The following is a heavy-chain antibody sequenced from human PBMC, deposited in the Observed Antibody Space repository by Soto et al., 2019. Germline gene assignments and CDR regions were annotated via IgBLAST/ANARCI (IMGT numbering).Heavy chain of an antibody. CDR1: GFSLTTGRMG. J-gene: IGHJ6*02. V-gene: IGHV2-26*01. Sequence: QVTLKESGPVLVKATETLTLTCTVSGFSLTTGRMGVSWIRQPPGKALEWLAHIFSNAERSYNSSLQPRLTISDETSKGQVVLTMTDVGPVDTATYFCARLVADPYYYYYGLDVWGPGTTVTVSS. CDR3: ARLVADPYYYYYGLDV. CDR2: IFSNAER.